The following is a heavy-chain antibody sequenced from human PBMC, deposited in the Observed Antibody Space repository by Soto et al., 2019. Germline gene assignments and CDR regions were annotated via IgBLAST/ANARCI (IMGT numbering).Heavy chain of an antibody. D-gene: IGHD1-1*01. CDR1: DNTFTNYG. V-gene: IGHV1-18*04. CDR2: ISAYNGNT. CDR3: ARADLIRRTSALGC. Sequence: ASVKVSCKASDNTFTNYGVSWVRQAPGQGLEWMGWISAYNGNTDYAEKFQGRVTLTTDTSTTTAFMELRSLRSDDTDVYYCARADLIRRTSALGCWGQGTLITFSS. J-gene: IGHJ4*02.